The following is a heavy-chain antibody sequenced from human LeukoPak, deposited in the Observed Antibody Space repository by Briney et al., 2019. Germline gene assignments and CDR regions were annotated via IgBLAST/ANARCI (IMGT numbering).Heavy chain of an antibody. CDR1: GFTFSDYS. CDR2: IGYGGADS. J-gene: IGHJ5*02. CDR3: AREGPDNYGSGSYNWFDP. D-gene: IGHD3-10*01. Sequence: GGSLRLSCAASGFTFSDYSMSWVRQAPGKGLEWVSSIGYGGADSHYADSVKGRFTISRDNSKNTLYLQLSSLRSEDTAVYYCAREGPDNYGSGSYNWFDPWGQGTLVTVSS. V-gene: IGHV3-23*01.